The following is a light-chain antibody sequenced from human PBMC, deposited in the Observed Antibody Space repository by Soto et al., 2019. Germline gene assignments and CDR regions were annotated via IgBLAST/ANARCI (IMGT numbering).Light chain of an antibody. V-gene: IGKV1-5*03. J-gene: IGKJ1*01. Sequence: GDRVTITCRASQTINNWLAWYQQKPGEAPKLLMYRASNLADGVPSRFSGSGSGTEYTLTVSSLQPDDYASYYCQQYHIYATFGQGTRVE. CDR1: QTINNW. CDR2: RAS. CDR3: QQYHIYAT.